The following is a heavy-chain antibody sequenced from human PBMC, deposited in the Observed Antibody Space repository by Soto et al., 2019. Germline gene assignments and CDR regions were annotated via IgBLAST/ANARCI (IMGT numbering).Heavy chain of an antibody. CDR1: GGSISSYY. V-gene: IGHV4-59*01. CDR2: IYYSGNT. J-gene: IGHJ4*02. CDR3: ARGYCSSGACYATHFEY. Sequence: SETLSLTCTVSGGSISSYYWSWIRQSPGKGLEWIGYIYYSGNTHYNPSLESRVTMSVDTSKNQFSLNLGSVTAADTAVYYCARGYCSSGACYATHFEYWGQGTLVTVSS. D-gene: IGHD2-15*01.